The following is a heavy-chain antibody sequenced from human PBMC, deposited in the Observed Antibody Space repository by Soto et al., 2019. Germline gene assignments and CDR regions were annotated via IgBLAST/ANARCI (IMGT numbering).Heavy chain of an antibody. CDR1: GFTFSSYG. Sequence: GGSLRLSCAASGFTFSSYGMHWVRQAPGKGLEYVSAISSNGGSTYYANYVKGRFTISRDNSKNTLYMQMNSLRAEDTAVYYCAKRPTASLGTPPFDYWGQGTLVTVSS. J-gene: IGHJ4*02. V-gene: IGHV3-64*01. CDR3: AKRPTASLGTPPFDY. D-gene: IGHD4-17*01. CDR2: ISSNGGST.